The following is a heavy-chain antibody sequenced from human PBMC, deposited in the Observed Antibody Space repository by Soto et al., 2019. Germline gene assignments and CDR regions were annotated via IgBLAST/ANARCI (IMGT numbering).Heavy chain of an antibody. J-gene: IGHJ4*02. Sequence: GGSLRLSCAASGFTFSSYGMHWVRQAPGKGLEWVAVISYDGSNKYYADSVKGRFTISRDNSKNTLYLQMNSLRAEDTAVYYCAKDGMATSPFDYWGQGTLVTVSS. D-gene: IGHD5-12*01. CDR3: AKDGMATSPFDY. CDR2: ISYDGSNK. V-gene: IGHV3-30*18. CDR1: GFTFSSYG.